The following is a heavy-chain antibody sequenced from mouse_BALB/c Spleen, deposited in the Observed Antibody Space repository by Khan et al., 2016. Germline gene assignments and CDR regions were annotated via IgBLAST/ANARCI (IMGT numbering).Heavy chain of an antibody. J-gene: IGHJ3*01. D-gene: IGHD2-14*01. CDR3: ARANRNDVWFEY. CDR1: GDSFTSGY. Sequence: EVQLQESGPSLVKPSQTLSLTCSVTGDSFTSGYWNWIRKFPGNKLEYMGYIHYSGSTHYNPSLHSRISITRDTSTTHYYLPLHSVPPEDIATYYCARANRNDVWFEYGGQGTLVTVAA. CDR2: IHYSGST. V-gene: IGHV3-8*02.